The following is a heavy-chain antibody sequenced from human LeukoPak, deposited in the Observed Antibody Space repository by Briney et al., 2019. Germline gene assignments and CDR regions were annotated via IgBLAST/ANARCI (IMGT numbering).Heavy chain of an antibody. CDR3: ARHSPGSGWPPSDS. CDR1: GGSINSNPYY. V-gene: IGHV4-39*01. D-gene: IGHD6-19*01. Sequence: PSETLSLTCAVSGGSINSNPYYWGWIRQPPGKGLEWIGSIYYSGSTYYNPSLKSRVTILVDTSKNQFSLSLTSVTAADTAIYYCARHSPGSGWPPSDSWGQGTPVTVSS. CDR2: IYYSGST. J-gene: IGHJ4*02.